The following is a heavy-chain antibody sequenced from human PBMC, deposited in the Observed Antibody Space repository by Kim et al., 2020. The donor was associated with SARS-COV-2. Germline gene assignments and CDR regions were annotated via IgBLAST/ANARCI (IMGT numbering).Heavy chain of an antibody. CDR1: GFTFTSSA. CDR2: IVVVSGNT. Sequence: SVKVSCKASGFTFTSSAMHWVRQAPGQRLEWIGVIVVVSGNTSYAQKFQERVTITRDMSTSTAYMELSSLRSDDTAVYYCAAIDYGGNVPFDYWGQGTLVTVSS. J-gene: IGHJ4*02. CDR3: AAIDYGGNVPFDY. D-gene: IGHD4-17*01. V-gene: IGHV1-58*02.